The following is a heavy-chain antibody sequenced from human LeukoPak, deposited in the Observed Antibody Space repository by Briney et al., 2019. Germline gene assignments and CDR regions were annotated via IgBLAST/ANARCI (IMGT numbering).Heavy chain of an antibody. CDR1: GGSFSGYY. J-gene: IGHJ4*02. Sequence: SETLSLTCAVYGGSFSGYYWSWIRQPPGKGLEWIGEINHSGSTNYNPSLKSRVTISVDTSKNQFSLKLSSVTAADTAVYYCARRSNNWNDGIDYWGQGTLVTVSS. D-gene: IGHD1-20*01. CDR3: ARRSNNWNDGIDY. V-gene: IGHV4-34*01. CDR2: INHSGST.